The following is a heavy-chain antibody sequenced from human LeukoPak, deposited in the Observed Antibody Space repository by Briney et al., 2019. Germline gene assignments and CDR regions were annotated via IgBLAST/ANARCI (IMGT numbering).Heavy chain of an antibody. Sequence: NASETLSLTCTVSGGSISSGGYYWSWIRQHLGKGLEWIGYIYYSGSTYYNPSLKSRVTISVDTSKNQFSLKLSSVTAADTAVYYCARDYYDSRYFDYWGQGTLVTVSS. V-gene: IGHV4-31*03. CDR1: GGSISSGGYY. CDR3: ARDYYDSRYFDY. J-gene: IGHJ4*02. D-gene: IGHD3-22*01. CDR2: IYYSGST.